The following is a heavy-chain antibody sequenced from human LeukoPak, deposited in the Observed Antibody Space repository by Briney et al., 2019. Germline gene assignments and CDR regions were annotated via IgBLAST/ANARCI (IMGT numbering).Heavy chain of an antibody. CDR2: ISVSGVNT. CDR3: AKLDYYDTH. V-gene: IGHV3-23*01. CDR1: GFTFSSYA. J-gene: IGHJ4*02. D-gene: IGHD3-22*01. Sequence: GGSLRLSCAASGFTFSSYAMIWVRQAPGKGLEWVSTISVSGVNTYYADSVRGRFTISRDDSKNTLYLQMNSLKAEDMAVYFCAKLDYYDTHWGQGTLVTVSS.